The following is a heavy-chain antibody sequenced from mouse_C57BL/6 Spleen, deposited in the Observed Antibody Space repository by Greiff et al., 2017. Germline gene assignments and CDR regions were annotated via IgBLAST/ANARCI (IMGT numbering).Heavy chain of an antibody. CDR1: GFNIKDDY. V-gene: IGHV14-4*01. J-gene: IGHJ2*01. CDR3: TRRDYYGSSYLDY. D-gene: IGHD1-1*01. Sequence: EVQRVESGAELVRPGASVKLSCTASGFNIKDDYMHWVKQRPEQGLEWIGWIDPENGDTEYASKFQGKATITADTSSNTAYLQLSSLTSEDTAVYYCTRRDYYGSSYLDYWGQGTTLTVAS. CDR2: IDPENGDT.